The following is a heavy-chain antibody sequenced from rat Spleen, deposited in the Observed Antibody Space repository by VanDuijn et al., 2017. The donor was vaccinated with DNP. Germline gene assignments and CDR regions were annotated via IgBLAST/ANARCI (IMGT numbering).Heavy chain of an antibody. J-gene: IGHJ2*01. D-gene: IGHD4-1*01. CDR3: ARHVLPLRVWDY. CDR1: KFTFNNYW. Sequence: EVHLVESGGGLVQPGRSLKLSCVVSKFTFNNYWMTWFRQVPGRGLEWVASINSRGGGTYYPDSVKGRFTISRDNAKSTLYLQMISLRSEDMATYYCARHVLPLRVWDYWGQGVMVTVSS. V-gene: IGHV5-31*01. CDR2: INSRGGGT.